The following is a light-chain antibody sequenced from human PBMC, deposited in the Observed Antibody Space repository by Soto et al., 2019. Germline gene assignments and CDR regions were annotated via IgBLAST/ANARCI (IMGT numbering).Light chain of an antibody. Sequence: QSALTQPASVSGSPGQSITISCTGTSSDVGSYNYVSWYQQHPGKAPKLMIYDVSNRPSGVSNRFSGSKSGNTASLTISGLQAEDEADYYCSSYTSSSSYAFGTGTKLTVL. J-gene: IGLJ1*01. CDR2: DVS. V-gene: IGLV2-14*01. CDR3: SSYTSSSSYA. CDR1: SSDVGSYNY.